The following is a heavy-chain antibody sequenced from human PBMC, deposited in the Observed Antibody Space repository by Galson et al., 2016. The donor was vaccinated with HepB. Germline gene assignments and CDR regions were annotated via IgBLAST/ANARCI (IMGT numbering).Heavy chain of an antibody. Sequence: SLRLSCAASGFSFSSYSMNWVRQAPGKGLEWVSVISGSGGSTYYADSVKGRFTISRYNSKNTLYLQMNSLRAEDTAVYYCAKDLYYYDSSGQSFFDYWGQGTQVTVSS. V-gene: IGHV3-23*01. D-gene: IGHD3-22*01. CDR3: AKDLYYYDSSGQSFFDY. CDR2: ISGSGGST. J-gene: IGHJ4*02. CDR1: GFSFSSYS.